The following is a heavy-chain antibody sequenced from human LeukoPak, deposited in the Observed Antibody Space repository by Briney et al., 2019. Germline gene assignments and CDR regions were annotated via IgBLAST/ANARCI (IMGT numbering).Heavy chain of an antibody. CDR2: ISWNSGNL. D-gene: IGHD6-13*01. CDR1: GFTFDDYA. CDR3: AKEADYSSSWTDY. J-gene: IGHJ4*02. Sequence: PGRSLRLYCAASGFTFDDYAMHWVRQAPGKGLEGVSGISWNSGNLAYADSGKGRFTISGDNDKNSLYLRMNSLRAEDTALYYCAKEADYSSSWTDYWGQGTLVTVSS. V-gene: IGHV3-9*01.